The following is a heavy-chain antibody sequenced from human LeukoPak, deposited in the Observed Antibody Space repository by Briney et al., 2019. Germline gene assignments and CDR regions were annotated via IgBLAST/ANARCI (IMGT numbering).Heavy chain of an antibody. V-gene: IGHV1-69*13. J-gene: IGHJ4*02. CDR3: ASRLYCSNTRCRNFPFAY. D-gene: IGHD2-2*01. CDR2: IIPIFGTA. Sequence: SVKVSCKASGGTFSSYAINWVLQAPGQGLEWMGGIIPIFGTANYAQKFQDRVTITADESTSTAYMELSSLRSEDTAIYYCASRLYCSNTRCRNFPFAYWGQGTLVTVSS. CDR1: GGTFSSYA.